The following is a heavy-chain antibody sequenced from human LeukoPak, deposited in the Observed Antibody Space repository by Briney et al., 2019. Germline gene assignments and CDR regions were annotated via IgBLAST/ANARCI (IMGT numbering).Heavy chain of an antibody. CDR3: ARGSDSGSYPSYFDF. V-gene: IGHV3-21*01. CDR1: RFIFSGYT. Sequence: GGSLRLSCAASRFIFSGYTMDWVRQAPGKGLEWVSSISSSSSYIYYADSVKGRFTISRDNAKISLYLQMNSLRAEDTAVYNCARGSDSGSYPSYFDFWGQGTLVTVSS. J-gene: IGHJ4*02. D-gene: IGHD1-26*01. CDR2: ISSSSSYI.